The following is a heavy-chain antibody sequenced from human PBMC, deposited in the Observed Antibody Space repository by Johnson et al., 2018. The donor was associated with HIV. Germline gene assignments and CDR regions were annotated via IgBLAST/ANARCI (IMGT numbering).Heavy chain of an antibody. D-gene: IGHD5-18*01. CDR3: AKDRIRSTAPDTFDV. Sequence: VQLVESGGGLVQPGGSLRLSCAASGITVSSNYMSWVRQAPGKGLEWVSVIYSGGRTFYADSVKGRFTISRDNSKNTLYLQMNSLRAEDTAVYYCAKDRIRSTAPDTFDVWGQGTMVTVSS. CDR2: IYSGGRT. J-gene: IGHJ3*01. CDR1: GITVSSNY. V-gene: IGHV3-66*01.